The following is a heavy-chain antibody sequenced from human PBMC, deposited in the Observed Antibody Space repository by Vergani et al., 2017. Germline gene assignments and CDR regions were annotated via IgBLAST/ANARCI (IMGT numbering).Heavy chain of an antibody. CDR3: ARACSGGSCLDAFDI. D-gene: IGHD2-15*01. J-gene: IGHJ3*02. V-gene: IGHV3-21*01. Sequence: VQLVESGGGVVQPGRSLRLSCAASGFTFSSYSMNWVRQAPGKGLEWVSSISSSSSYIYYADSVKGRFTISRDNAKNSLYLQMNSLRAEDTAVYYCARACSGGSCLDAFDIWGQGTTVTVSS. CDR2: ISSSSSYI. CDR1: GFTFSSYS.